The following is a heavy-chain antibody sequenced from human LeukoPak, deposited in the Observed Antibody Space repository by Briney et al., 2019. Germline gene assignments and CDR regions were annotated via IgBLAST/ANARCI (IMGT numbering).Heavy chain of an antibody. CDR1: GGSISSGDYY. V-gene: IGHV4-30-4*01. D-gene: IGHD5-12*01. CDR3: ARGGYDSRAYFDY. Sequence: TSETLSLTCTVSGGSISSGDYYWSWIRQPPGKGLEWIGYIDYSGSTYYNPSLKSRVTISVDTSKNQFSLKLSSVTAADTAVYYCARGGYDSRAYFDYWGQGTLVTVSS. J-gene: IGHJ4*02. CDR2: IDYSGST.